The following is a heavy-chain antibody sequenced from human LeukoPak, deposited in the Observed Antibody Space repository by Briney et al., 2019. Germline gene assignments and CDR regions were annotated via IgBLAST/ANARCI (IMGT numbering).Heavy chain of an antibody. CDR3: APISYGDYIY. D-gene: IGHD4-17*01. Sequence: SVKVSCKASGGTFSSYAISWVRQAPGQGLEWMGRIIPIFGTANYAQKFQGRVTMTEDTSTDTAYMELSSLRSEDTAVYYCAPISYGDYIYWGQGTLVTVSS. CDR1: GGTFSSYA. V-gene: IGHV1-69*06. J-gene: IGHJ4*02. CDR2: IIPIFGTA.